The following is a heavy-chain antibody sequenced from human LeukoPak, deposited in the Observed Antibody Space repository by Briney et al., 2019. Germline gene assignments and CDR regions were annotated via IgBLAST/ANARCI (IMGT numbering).Heavy chain of an antibody. V-gene: IGHV3-23*01. CDR1: GFSFSNYA. Sequence: PGGSLRLSCAASGFSFSNYAMSWVRQAPGKGLEWVSVISGSAGTIRYADSVKGRFTISRDNSESTVYLQMNNLRAEDTAVYYCAGRVTGYSSGYVYWGQGTLVTVSS. D-gene: IGHD5-18*01. J-gene: IGHJ4*02. CDR3: AGRVTGYSSGYVY. CDR2: ISGSAGTI.